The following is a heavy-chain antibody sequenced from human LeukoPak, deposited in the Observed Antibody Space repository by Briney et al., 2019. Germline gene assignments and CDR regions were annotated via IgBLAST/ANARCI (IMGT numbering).Heavy chain of an antibody. CDR3: YYDFWSGYLAPYDY. D-gene: IGHD3-3*01. Sequence: PAESLSLSCAASGFTFSSYWMRWVRQAPGKGLVWVSGINSDGSSTSYAASVMGRFTISRDNAKNTLYLQMNSLRAEDTAVYYSYYDFWSGYLAPYDYWGQGTLVTVSS. J-gene: IGHJ4*02. CDR1: GFTFSSYW. CDR2: INSDGSST. V-gene: IGHV3-74*01.